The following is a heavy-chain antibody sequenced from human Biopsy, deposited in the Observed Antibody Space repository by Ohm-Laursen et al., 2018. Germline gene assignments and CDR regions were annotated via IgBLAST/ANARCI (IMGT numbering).Heavy chain of an antibody. D-gene: IGHD5-12*01. V-gene: IGHV4-59*08. CDR3: ARNRVDVVKVTTIGWNFDL. Sequence: SDTLSLTCTVSGDTISTYYWNWIRQTPGKGLEWIGYTHYTGHIRINPSLNSRATISVDTSKDQFSLKLSSLTAADTAIYYCARNRVDVVKVTTIGWNFDLWGRGTLVTVS. J-gene: IGHJ2*01. CDR1: GDTISTYY. CDR2: THYTGHI.